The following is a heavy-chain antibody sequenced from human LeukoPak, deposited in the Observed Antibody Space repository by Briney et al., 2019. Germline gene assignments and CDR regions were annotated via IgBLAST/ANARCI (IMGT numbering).Heavy chain of an antibody. CDR1: GGSFSGYY. J-gene: IGHJ4*02. CDR3: ARGVMDYYDSSGYLRVPHVPIDY. D-gene: IGHD3-22*01. V-gene: IGHV4-34*01. CDR2: INHSGST. Sequence: PSETLSLTCAVYGGSFSGYYWSWIRQPPGKGLEWIGEINHSGSTNYNPSLKSRVTISVDTSKNQFSLKLSSVTAADTAVYYCARGVMDYYDSSGYLRVPHVPIDYWGQGTLVTVSS.